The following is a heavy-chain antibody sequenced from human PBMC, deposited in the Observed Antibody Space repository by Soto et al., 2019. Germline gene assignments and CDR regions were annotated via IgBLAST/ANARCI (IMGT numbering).Heavy chain of an antibody. CDR3: ARGGIAVGGYYYYGMDV. Sequence: LRLSCVASGFTFSSYDMHWVRQATGKGLEWVSAIGTAGDPYYPGSVKGRFTISRENAKNSLYLQMNSLRAGDTAVYYCARGGIAVGGYYYYGMDVWGQGTTVTVSS. CDR1: GFTFSSYD. CDR2: IGTAGDP. J-gene: IGHJ6*02. D-gene: IGHD6-19*01. V-gene: IGHV3-13*05.